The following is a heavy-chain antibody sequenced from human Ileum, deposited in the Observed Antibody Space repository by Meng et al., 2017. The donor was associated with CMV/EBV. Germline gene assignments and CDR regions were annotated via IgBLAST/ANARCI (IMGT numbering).Heavy chain of an antibody. CDR1: NFSISSGYY. D-gene: IGHD2-15*01. Sequence: SETLSLTCTVSNFSISSGYYWGWIRQPPGKGLEFLASIYQTGTTFSNPSLKSRLSISVDTSKNQFSLTLASVTASDTAVYYCGRGPRQADPSVGPWGREILVTVSS. V-gene: IGHV4-38-2*02. CDR3: GRGPRQADPSVGP. CDR2: IYQTGTT. J-gene: IGHJ5*02.